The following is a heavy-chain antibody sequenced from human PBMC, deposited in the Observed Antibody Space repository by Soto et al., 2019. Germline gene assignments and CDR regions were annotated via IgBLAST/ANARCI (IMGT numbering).Heavy chain of an antibody. CDR3: ATEFKSAAGPIDY. Sequence: ASVKVACKVSGYTLTELSMHWVRQAPGKGLEWMGGFDPEDGETIYAQKFQGRVTMTEDTYTDTAYMELSSLRSEDTAVYYCATEFKSAAGPIDYWGQGTLVTVSS. CDR2: FDPEDGET. J-gene: IGHJ4*02. D-gene: IGHD6-13*01. CDR1: GYTLTELS. V-gene: IGHV1-24*01.